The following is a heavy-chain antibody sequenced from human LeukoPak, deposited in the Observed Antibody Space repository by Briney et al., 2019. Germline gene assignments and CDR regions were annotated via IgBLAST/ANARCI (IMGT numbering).Heavy chain of an antibody. CDR2: INPSGGST. CDR3: ARGRGLVPPSFPLYY. CDR1: GYTFTSYY. D-gene: IGHD2/OR15-2a*01. Sequence: ASVKVSCKASGYTFTSYYMHWVRQAPGQGLEWMGIINPSGGSTSYAQKFQDRVTMTRDTSTSTVYMELSSLRSEDTAVYYCARGRGLVPPSFPLYYWGQGTLVTVSS. J-gene: IGHJ4*02. V-gene: IGHV1-46*01.